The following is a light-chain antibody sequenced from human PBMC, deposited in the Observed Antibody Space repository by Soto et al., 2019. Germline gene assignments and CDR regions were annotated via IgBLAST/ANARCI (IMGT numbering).Light chain of an antibody. CDR1: QGISSY. V-gene: IGKV1-9*01. CDR3: QQLNTYPIT. J-gene: IGKJ5*01. CDR2: GAS. Sequence: SQLTQPPSSLSASVEDRVTITCRASQGISSYLAWYQQKPGKAPKLLIYGASTLEGGVPFRFSGSGSGTDFTLTISSLQPEDFATYYCQQLNTYPITFGQGTRLEIK.